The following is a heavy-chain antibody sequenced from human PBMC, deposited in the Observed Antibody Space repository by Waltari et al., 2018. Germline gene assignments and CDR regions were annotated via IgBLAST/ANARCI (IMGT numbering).Heavy chain of an antibody. Sequence: QVHLVQSGTEVKQPGASVKVSCKASGYRFTSYGITWVRQAPGQGLEWMGWINTYDGNTKYGQELQGRLTMTTDTFTTTAYMELRGLRADDTAVYYCARGGPVVSLPFDPWGQGTLVTVSS. CDR1: GYRFTSYG. CDR3: ARGGPVVSLPFDP. D-gene: IGHD2-2*01. CDR2: INTYDGNT. J-gene: IGHJ5*02. V-gene: IGHV1-18*01.